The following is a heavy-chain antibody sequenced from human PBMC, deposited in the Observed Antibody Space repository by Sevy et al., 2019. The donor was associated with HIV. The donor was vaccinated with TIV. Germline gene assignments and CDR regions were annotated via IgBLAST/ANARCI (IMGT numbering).Heavy chain of an antibody. D-gene: IGHD3-10*01. CDR2: ISGISNYI. CDR3: AKRLVSWDGMDV. Sequence: GGSLRLSCAASGFTFSSYSMNWVRQAPGKGLEWVSSISGISNYIYYADSVKGRFTISRDNAKNSLYLQMNSLRAEDTAVYYCAKRLVSWDGMDVWGQGTTVTVSS. V-gene: IGHV3-21*01. J-gene: IGHJ6*02. CDR1: GFTFSSYS.